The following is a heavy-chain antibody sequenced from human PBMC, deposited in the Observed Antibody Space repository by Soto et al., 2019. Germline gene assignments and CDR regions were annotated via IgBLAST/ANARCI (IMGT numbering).Heavy chain of an antibody. D-gene: IGHD6-19*01. Sequence: QVQLVQSGAEVKKPGASVKVSCKASGYPFTSYAMHWVRQAPGQRLEWMGWINAGNGNTKYSQKFQGRVTITRDTSASTAYMELSSLRSEDTAVYYCAGVVGIAVDDYWGQGTLVTVSS. CDR3: AGVVGIAVDDY. CDR2: INAGNGNT. CDR1: GYPFTSYA. J-gene: IGHJ4*02. V-gene: IGHV1-3*01.